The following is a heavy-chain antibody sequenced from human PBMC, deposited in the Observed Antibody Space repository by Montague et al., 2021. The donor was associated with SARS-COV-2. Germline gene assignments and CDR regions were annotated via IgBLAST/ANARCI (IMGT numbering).Heavy chain of an antibody. CDR2: INYSGAT. Sequence: SETLSLTCSVSGDSIYRSGYYWGWIRQPPGKGLEWIGSINYSGATYYNPSLRSRVTISADTSKNQISLKVNSVTAADTAVYYCARPSSTGNYYYWGQGTLVTVSS. CDR3: ARPSSTGNYYY. V-gene: IGHV4-39*01. J-gene: IGHJ4*02. D-gene: IGHD1-26*01. CDR1: GDSIYRSGYY.